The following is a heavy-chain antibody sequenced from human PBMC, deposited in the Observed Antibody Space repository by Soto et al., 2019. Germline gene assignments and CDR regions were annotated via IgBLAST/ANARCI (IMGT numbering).Heavy chain of an antibody. D-gene: IGHD3-10*01. CDR1: GGSISSYY. CDR2: IYYSGST. Sequence: SETLSLTCTVSGGSISSYYWSWIRQPPGKGLEWIGYIYYSGSTNYNPSLKSRVTISVDTSKNQFSLKLSSVTAADTAVYYCARAGGRLWFGEFYYGMDVWGQGTTVTVSS. CDR3: ARAGGRLWFGEFYYGMDV. J-gene: IGHJ6*02. V-gene: IGHV4-59*01.